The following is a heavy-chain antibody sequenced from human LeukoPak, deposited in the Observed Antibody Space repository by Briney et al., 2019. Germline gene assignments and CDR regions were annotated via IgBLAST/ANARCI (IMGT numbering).Heavy chain of an antibody. CDR2: IYYSGST. V-gene: IGHV4-31*03. D-gene: IGHD6-13*01. CDR3: ARTPTAAGTWWFDP. CDR1: GGSISSGGYY. Sequence: SETLSLTCTVSGGSISSGGYYWSWIRQHPGKGLEWIGYIYYSGSTYYNPSLKSRVTISVDTSKNQFSLKLSSVTAADTAVYYCARTPTAAGTWWFDPWGQGTLVTVSS. J-gene: IGHJ5*02.